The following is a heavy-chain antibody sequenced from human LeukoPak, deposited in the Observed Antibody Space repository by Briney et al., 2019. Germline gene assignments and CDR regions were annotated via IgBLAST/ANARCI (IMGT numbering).Heavy chain of an antibody. Sequence: SETLSLTFTVSGGSISSYYWSWIRQPPGKGLEWIGYIYYSGSTNYDPSLKSRVTISVDTSKNQFSLKLSSVTAADTAVYYCARFYYDILTGHRYFDYWGQGTLVTVSS. D-gene: IGHD3-9*01. CDR2: IYYSGST. CDR1: GGSISSYY. CDR3: ARFYYDILTGHRYFDY. V-gene: IGHV4-59*01. J-gene: IGHJ4*02.